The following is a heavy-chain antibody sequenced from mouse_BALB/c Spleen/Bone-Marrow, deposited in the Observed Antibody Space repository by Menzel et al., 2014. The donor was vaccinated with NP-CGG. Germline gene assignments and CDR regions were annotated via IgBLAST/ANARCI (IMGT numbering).Heavy chain of an antibody. CDR1: GFTFSSFG. J-gene: IGHJ2*01. V-gene: IGHV5-17*02. D-gene: IGHD4-1*01. Sequence: EVKVVESGGGLVQPGGSRKLSCAASGFTFSSFGMHWVRQTPEKGLEWVAYISSGSSTIYYADTVKGRFTISRDNPKNTLFLQVTSLRSEDTAMYYCTRRGNWDDFDYWGQGTTLTVSS. CDR2: ISSGSSTI. CDR3: TRRGNWDDFDY.